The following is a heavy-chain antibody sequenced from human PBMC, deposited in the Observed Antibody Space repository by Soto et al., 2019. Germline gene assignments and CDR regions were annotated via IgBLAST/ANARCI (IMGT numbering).Heavy chain of an antibody. D-gene: IGHD6-19*01. CDR1: GFTFSSYA. CDR3: ASRTSGWYFDY. J-gene: IGHJ4*02. Sequence: GGSLRLSCAASGFTFSSYAMSWVRQAPGKGLEWVSAITGPGGNTYYADSLKGRFTISRDNSKNTLYLQMNTLRAEDTAVYYCASRTSGWYFDYWGQGTLVTVSS. CDR2: ITGPGGNT. V-gene: IGHV3-23*01.